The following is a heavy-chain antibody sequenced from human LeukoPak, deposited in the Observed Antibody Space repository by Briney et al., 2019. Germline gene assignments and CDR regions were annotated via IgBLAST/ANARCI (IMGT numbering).Heavy chain of an antibody. Sequence: PGGSLRLSCAASGFIFSHYGMHWVRQAPGKGLEWVTFIRYDGSNKYYADSVKGRFTISRDSSKNTLYVQMNSLRAEDTTVYYCAKDRLGQYTPGYFDYWGQGTLVTVSS. CDR1: GFIFSHYG. CDR2: IRYDGSNK. D-gene: IGHD2-2*02. CDR3: AKDRLGQYTPGYFDY. J-gene: IGHJ4*02. V-gene: IGHV3-30*02.